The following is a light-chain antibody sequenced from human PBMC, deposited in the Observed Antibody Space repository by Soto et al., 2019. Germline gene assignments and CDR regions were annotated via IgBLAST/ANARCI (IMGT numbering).Light chain of an antibody. CDR2: WAS. CDR1: QTVFHTSYHKDL. CDR3: QQYYSRGP. Sequence: DIVMTQSPDSLSVSLGERATINCKSSQTVFHTSYHKDLLAWYQQKAAQPPKLLFYWASTRASGVPARFSGGTSPTNFSLAVSRLQPEDVAVYYCQQYYSRGPVGQGT. J-gene: IGKJ2*01. V-gene: IGKV4-1*01.